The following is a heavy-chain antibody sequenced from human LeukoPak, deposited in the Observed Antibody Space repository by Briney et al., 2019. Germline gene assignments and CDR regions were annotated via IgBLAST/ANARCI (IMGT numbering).Heavy chain of an antibody. CDR2: INHSGST. V-gene: IGHV4-34*01. J-gene: IGHJ4*02. CDR3: ARRDTNGYYLF. D-gene: IGHD3-22*01. Sequence: SETLSLTCAVYGGSFSGYYWSWIRQPPGKGLEWIGEINHSGSTNYNPSLKSRVTISVDTSKNQFSLKLSSVTAADTAVYYCARRDTNGYYLFWGQGTPVTVSS. CDR1: GGSFSGYY.